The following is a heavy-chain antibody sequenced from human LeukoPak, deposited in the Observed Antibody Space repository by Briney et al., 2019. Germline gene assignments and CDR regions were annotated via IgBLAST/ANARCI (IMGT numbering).Heavy chain of an antibody. D-gene: IGHD5-12*01. Sequence: SETLSLTCTVSGGSISSYFWSWIRQPPGKGLEWIGYIYYSGGTNYNPSLKSRVIISVDTSKNQFSLILSSVTAADTAVYYCARDLGYGGFDWAPWGQGTLVTVSS. J-gene: IGHJ5*02. V-gene: IGHV4-59*12. CDR1: GGSISSYF. CDR2: IYYSGGT. CDR3: ARDLGYGGFDWAP.